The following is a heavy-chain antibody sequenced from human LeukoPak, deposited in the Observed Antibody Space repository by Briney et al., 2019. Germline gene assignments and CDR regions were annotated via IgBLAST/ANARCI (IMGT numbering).Heavy chain of an antibody. J-gene: IGHJ1*01. CDR1: GGSFSGYY. D-gene: IGHD3-3*01. V-gene: IGHV4-34*01. CDR2: INHSGST. CDR3: ARSIFGVVTPSQH. Sequence: SETLSLTCAVYGGSFSGYYWSWIRQPPGKGLEWIGEINHSGSTNYNPSLKSRVTISVDTSKNQFSLKLSSVTAADTAVYYCARSIFGVVTPSQHWGQGTLVTVSS.